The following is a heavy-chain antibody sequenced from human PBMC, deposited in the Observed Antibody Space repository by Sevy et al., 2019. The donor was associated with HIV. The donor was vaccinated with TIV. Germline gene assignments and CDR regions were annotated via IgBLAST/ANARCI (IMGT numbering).Heavy chain of an antibody. CDR3: ARKGWGTAMVYGMDV. CDR1: GYTFTSYY. CDR2: LNPSRGST. Sequence: ASVKVSCKASGYTFTSYYMHWVRQAPGQGLEWMGILNPSRGSTSYAQKFQGRVTMTRETSTSTVYMELSSLRSEDTAVYYCARKGWGTAMVYGMDVWGQGTTVTVSS. V-gene: IGHV1-46*01. J-gene: IGHJ6*02. D-gene: IGHD5-18*01.